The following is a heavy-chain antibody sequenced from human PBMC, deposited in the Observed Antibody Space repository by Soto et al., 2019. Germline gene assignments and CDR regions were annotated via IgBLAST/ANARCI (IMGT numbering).Heavy chain of an antibody. CDR3: ARATQYHILTGDDQFHFFDFKDV. Sequence: GGSLRLSCTLSGFTLSSYSMNWVRQAPGKGLEWISYISSSSSTMFYSDAVKGRFTISRDNDKSSLFLQLNSVRDVNTALYYCARATQYHILTGDDQFHFFDFKDVWGRGTTVTVSS. D-gene: IGHD3-9*01. CDR1: GFTLSSYS. CDR2: ISSSSSTM. V-gene: IGHV3-48*02. J-gene: IGHJ6*01.